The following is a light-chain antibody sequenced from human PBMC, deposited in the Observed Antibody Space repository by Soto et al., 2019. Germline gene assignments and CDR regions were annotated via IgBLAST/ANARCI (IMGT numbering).Light chain of an antibody. CDR2: DVS. Sequence: QSALTQPASVSGSPGQSITISCTGTSSDVGGYNYVSWYQQNPGKAPKLMIYDVSNRPSGVSNRFSGSKSGNTASLTISGLQAEDEADYYCSSYTSSSTSRVFGGGTKLTVL. CDR1: SSDVGGYNY. J-gene: IGLJ2*01. V-gene: IGLV2-14*01. CDR3: SSYTSSSTSRV.